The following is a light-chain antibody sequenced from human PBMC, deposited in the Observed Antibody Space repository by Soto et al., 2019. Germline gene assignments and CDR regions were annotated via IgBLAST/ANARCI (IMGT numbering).Light chain of an antibody. CDR2: SAS. CDR3: QYYGSTRNT. CDR1: ESVTSSH. J-gene: IGKJ5*01. Sequence: EIVLTQSPDTLCLSPGERATLSCRASESVTSSHIAWYQQKPGQAPRLLIYSASSRATGIPDRFSGSGSGTDFPRTISTLEPEDVAVYYCQYYGSTRNTFGQGTRLEIK. V-gene: IGKV3-20*01.